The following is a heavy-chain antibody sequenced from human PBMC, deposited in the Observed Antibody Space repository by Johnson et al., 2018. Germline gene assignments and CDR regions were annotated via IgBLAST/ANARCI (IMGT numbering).Heavy chain of an antibody. CDR3: AKVGVLLWFGELPLPYYMDV. J-gene: IGHJ6*03. CDR1: GFTFSSYA. D-gene: IGHD3-10*01. CDR2: ISGSGGST. V-gene: IGHV3-23*04. Sequence: VQLVQSGGGVVRPGGSLRLSCAASGFTFSSYAMSWVRQAPGKGLEWVSAISGSGGSTYYADSVKGRFTISRDNSKNTLYLQMDILGAEDTAVYYCAKVGVLLWFGELPLPYYMDVWVTGTTVTVSS.